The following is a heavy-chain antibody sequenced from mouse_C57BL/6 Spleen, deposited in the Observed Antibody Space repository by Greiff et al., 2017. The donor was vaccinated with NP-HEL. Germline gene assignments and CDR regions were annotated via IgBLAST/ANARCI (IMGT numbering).Heavy chain of an antibody. CDR1: GYSITSGYY. Sequence: EVKLQESGPGLVKPSQSLSLTCSVTGYSITSGYYWNWIRQFPGNKLEWMGYISYDGSNNYNPSLKNRISITRDTSKNQFFLTLNSVTTEDTATYYCARLWDPYFDVWGTGTTVTVSS. D-gene: IGHD4-1*01. CDR3: ARLWDPYFDV. CDR2: ISYDGSN. J-gene: IGHJ1*03. V-gene: IGHV3-6*01.